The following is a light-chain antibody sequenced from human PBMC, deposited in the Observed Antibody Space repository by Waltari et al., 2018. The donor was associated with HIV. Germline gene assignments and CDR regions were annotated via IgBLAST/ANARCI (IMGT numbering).Light chain of an antibody. CDR3: TSYTGSSAVV. Sequence: QSALTQPASVSGSPGQAITISCTGTSSDVGGYTYVSWYQQHPGKAPRLMLYGVSNRPSGVSNRFSGSKSGNTASLTISGVQADDEADYYCTSYTGSSAVVFGGGTKLTVL. V-gene: IGLV2-14*03. CDR2: GVS. J-gene: IGLJ2*01. CDR1: SSDVGGYTY.